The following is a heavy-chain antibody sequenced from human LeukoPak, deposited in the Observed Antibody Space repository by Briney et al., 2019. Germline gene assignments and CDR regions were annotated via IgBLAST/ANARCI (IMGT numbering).Heavy chain of an antibody. V-gene: IGHV4-38-2*01. CDR2: IYHSGST. CDR3: ARSGRIAVAGTFKH. D-gene: IGHD6-19*01. J-gene: IGHJ1*01. CDR1: GYSISSGYY. Sequence: TSETLSLTCAVSGYSISSGYYWGWIRQPPGKGLEWIGSIYHSGSTYYNPSLKSRVTISVDTSKNQFSLKLSSVTAADTAVYYCARSGRIAVAGTFKHWGKGTLVTVSS.